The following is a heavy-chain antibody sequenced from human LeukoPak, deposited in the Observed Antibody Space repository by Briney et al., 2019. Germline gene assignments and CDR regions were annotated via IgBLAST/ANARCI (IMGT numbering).Heavy chain of an antibody. D-gene: IGHD3-16*01. CDR3: ARDYD. Sequence: GGSLRLSCEASGFTFSSHWMSWVRQAPGKGLEWVANIKQDGSDKYYVDSVKGRFTISRDNAKNSLYLQMNSLRAEDTAVYYCARDYDWGQGTLVTVSS. CDR2: IKQDGSDK. J-gene: IGHJ4*02. CDR1: GFTFSSHW. V-gene: IGHV3-7*04.